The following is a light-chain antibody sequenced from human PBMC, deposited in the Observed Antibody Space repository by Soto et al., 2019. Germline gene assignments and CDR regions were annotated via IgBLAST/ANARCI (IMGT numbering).Light chain of an antibody. CDR2: GAS. J-gene: IGKJ1*01. Sequence: EKVMTQSPATLSVSLGERATLSCRASQAINSNLAWYQQKPGQAPRLLIYGASTRATGFPDRFSGSGSGTEFTLPIRRLQSEDSAVYYCQQYENWPWTFGQGTKVEIK. V-gene: IGKV3-15*01. CDR3: QQYENWPWT. CDR1: QAINSN.